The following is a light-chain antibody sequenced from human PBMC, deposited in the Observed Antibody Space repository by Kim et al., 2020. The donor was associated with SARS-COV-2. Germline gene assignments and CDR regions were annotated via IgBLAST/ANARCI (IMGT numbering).Light chain of an antibody. Sequence: SVSPGQTASITCSGDKLGDKYACWYQQRPGQSPVLVIYQDDKRPSGIPERFSGSNSGNTATLTISGTQAMDEADYYCQAWDSGAWVFGGGTQLTVL. CDR3: QAWDSGAWV. V-gene: IGLV3-1*01. CDR2: QDD. CDR1: KLGDKY. J-gene: IGLJ3*02.